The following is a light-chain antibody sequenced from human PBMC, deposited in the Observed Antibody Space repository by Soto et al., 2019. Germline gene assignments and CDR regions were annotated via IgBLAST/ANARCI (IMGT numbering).Light chain of an antibody. V-gene: IGLV2-8*01. CDR1: SSDLGGYNY. J-gene: IGLJ3*02. CDR3: SSYAGSNNLV. CDR2: EVS. Sequence: QSALTQPPSASGSPGQSVTISSTGTSSDLGGYNYVSWYQQHPGKAPKLMIYEVSKRPSGVPDRFSGSKSGNTASLTVSGLQAEDEADYYCSSYAGSNNLVFGGGTKVTVL.